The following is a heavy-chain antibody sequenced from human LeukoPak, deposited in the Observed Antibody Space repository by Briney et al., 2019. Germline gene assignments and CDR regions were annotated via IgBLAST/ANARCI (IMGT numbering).Heavy chain of an antibody. D-gene: IGHD6-19*01. J-gene: IGHJ4*02. CDR3: ARRVYNSGWYIDY. CDR1: GFTFSSYD. Sequence: GGSLRLSCAASGFTFSSYDMHWVRQATGKGLEWVSAIGTAGDTYYPGSVKGRFTISRENAKNSLYLQMNSLRAGDTAVYYCARRVYNSGWYIDYWGQGTLVTVSS. CDR2: IGTAGDT. V-gene: IGHV3-13*01.